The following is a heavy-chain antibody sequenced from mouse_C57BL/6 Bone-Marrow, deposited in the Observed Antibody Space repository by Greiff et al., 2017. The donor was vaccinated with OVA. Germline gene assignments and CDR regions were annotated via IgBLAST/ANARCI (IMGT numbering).Heavy chain of an antibody. J-gene: IGHJ2*01. CDR1: GYTFTDYN. V-gene: IGHV1-22*01. CDR2: INPNNGGT. Sequence: VHVKQSGPELVKPGASVKMSCKASGYTFTDYNMHWVKQSHGKSLEWIGYINPNNGGTSYNQKFKGKATLTVNKSSSTAYMELRSLTSEDSAVYYCARGRTGTVDYWGQGTTLTVSS. CDR3: ARGRTGTVDY. D-gene: IGHD4-1*01.